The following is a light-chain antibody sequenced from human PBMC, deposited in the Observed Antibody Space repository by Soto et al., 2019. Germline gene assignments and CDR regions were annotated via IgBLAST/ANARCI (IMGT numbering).Light chain of an antibody. CDR3: QQYTNWPRT. CDR2: GAS. J-gene: IGKJ1*01. V-gene: IGKV3-15*01. Sequence: DIVMTQSPATLSVSQGERATLSCRASQNIRTNLAWYQHKPGQAPRLLIYGASTGATGVPARFSGSGSGTEFTLTIRSLQSEDFAAYYCQQYTNWPRTFGQGNKVAIK. CDR1: QNIRTN.